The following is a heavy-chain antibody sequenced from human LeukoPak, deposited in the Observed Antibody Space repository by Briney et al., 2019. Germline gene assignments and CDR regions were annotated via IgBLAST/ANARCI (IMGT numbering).Heavy chain of an antibody. V-gene: IGHV4-30-4*08. Sequence: SETLSLTCTVSGGSISSGDYYWSWIRQPPGKGLEWIGYIYYSGSTYYNPSLKSRVTIPVDASKNQFSLKLSSVTAADTAVYYCARVTSGVTPDYWGQGTLVIVSS. CDR1: GGSISSGDYY. J-gene: IGHJ4*02. CDR3: ARVTSGVTPDY. D-gene: IGHD4-23*01. CDR2: IYYSGST.